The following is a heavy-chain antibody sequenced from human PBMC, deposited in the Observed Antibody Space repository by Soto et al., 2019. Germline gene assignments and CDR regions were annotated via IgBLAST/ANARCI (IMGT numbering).Heavy chain of an antibody. V-gene: IGHV3-21*01. CDR1: GFAFRSFT. CDR2: ISSNSAYI. Sequence: GGSLRLSCAASGFAFRSFTMNWVRQAPGKGLEWVSTISSNSAYIYYTDALRGRFTISRDNAKNSLHLQMNSLRAEDTAVYYCTRDASRDSSARGWFDPWGPGTLVTVSS. J-gene: IGHJ5*02. D-gene: IGHD6-13*01. CDR3: TRDASRDSSARGWFDP.